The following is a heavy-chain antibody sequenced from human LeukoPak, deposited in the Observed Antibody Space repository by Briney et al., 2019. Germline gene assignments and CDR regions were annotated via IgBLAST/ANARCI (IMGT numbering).Heavy chain of an antibody. V-gene: IGHV4-34*01. CDR1: GGSFSGYY. CDR3: ATTSYYYDSPDY. Sequence: KSSETLSLTCAVYGGSFSGYYWSWIRQPPGKGLEWIGEINHSGSTNYNPSLKSRVTISVDTSKNQFSLKLSSVTAADTAVYYCATTSYYYDSPDYWGQGTLVTVSS. CDR2: INHSGST. D-gene: IGHD3-22*01. J-gene: IGHJ4*02.